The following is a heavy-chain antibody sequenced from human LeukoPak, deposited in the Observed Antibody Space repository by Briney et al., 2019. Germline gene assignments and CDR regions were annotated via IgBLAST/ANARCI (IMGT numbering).Heavy chain of an antibody. CDR3: ARACGGDCYSPYYYYGIDV. V-gene: IGHV7-4-1*02. CDR1: GYTFTSYA. D-gene: IGHD2-21*02. J-gene: IGHJ6*02. CDR2: INTNTGNP. Sequence: ASVKVSSKTSGYTFTSYAMNWVRQAPGQGLEWMGWINTNTGNPTYAQGFTGRFVFSLDTSVSTAYLQISSLKAEDTAVYYCARACGGDCYSPYYYYGIDVWGQGTTVTVSS.